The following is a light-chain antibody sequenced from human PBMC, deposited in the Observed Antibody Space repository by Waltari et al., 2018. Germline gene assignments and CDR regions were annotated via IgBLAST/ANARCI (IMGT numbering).Light chain of an antibody. CDR1: QAISGF. CDR3: QQSFSAWS. V-gene: IGKV1-39*01. Sequence: DIQMTQSPSSLSASVGETVTITCRASQAISGFLQWYQQKPGKAPNLLIYDTSTLHTVVPSLFSGSGSGTEFTLTITSLQPADFATYYCQQSFSAWSFGRGTRVEIK. J-gene: IGKJ4*02. CDR2: DTS.